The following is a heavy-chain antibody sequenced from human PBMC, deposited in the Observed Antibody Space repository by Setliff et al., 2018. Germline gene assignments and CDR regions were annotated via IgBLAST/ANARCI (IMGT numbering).Heavy chain of an antibody. CDR2: IYYSGST. V-gene: IGHV4-39*07. J-gene: IGHJ4*02. D-gene: IGHD3-9*01. CDR1: GGSISSSSYY. CDR3: ARTLYDYDILTGPGYYFDY. Sequence: ETLSLTCTVSGGSISSSSYYWGWIRQPPGKGLEWIGSIYYSGSTYYNPSLKSRVTISVDTSKNQFSLKLSPVTAADTAVYYCARTLYDYDILTGPGYYFDYWGQGTLVTVSS.